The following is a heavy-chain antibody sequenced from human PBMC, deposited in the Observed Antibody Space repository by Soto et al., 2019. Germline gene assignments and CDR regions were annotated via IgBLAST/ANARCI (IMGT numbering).Heavy chain of an antibody. Sequence: QLQLQESGPGLVKPSETLSLTCTVSGVSISSNSYYWAWIRQPPGKGLEWIGNIYYSGTTYYNPSLKSRVTISVATSKNQFSLKRSSVTAADTAVYYCARHKGGYYSGVDVWGQGTTVTVSS. CDR1: GVSISSNSYY. V-gene: IGHV4-39*01. CDR2: IYYSGTT. CDR3: ARHKGGYYSGVDV. J-gene: IGHJ6*02. D-gene: IGHD3-16*01.